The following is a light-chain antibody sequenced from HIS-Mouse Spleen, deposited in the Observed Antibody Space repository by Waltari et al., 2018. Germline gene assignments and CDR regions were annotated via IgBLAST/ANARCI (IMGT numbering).Light chain of an antibody. Sequence: DIQLTQSPSFLSASVGDRVNINCRASQGISSYLAWYQQKPGKAPKLLIYAAYTLQSGVPSRFSGSVSGTEFTLTISSLQPEDFATYYCQQLNSYPPTFGQGTKVEIK. V-gene: IGKV1-9*01. J-gene: IGKJ1*01. CDR2: AAY. CDR1: QGISSY. CDR3: QQLNSYPPT.